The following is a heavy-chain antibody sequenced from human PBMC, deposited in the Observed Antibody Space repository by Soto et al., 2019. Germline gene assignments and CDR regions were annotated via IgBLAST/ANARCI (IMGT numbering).Heavy chain of an antibody. J-gene: IGHJ6*02. D-gene: IGHD6-6*01. CDR2: ISYDGSNK. CDR3: ARERYSSSLNYYGMDV. Sequence: GGSLRLSCAASGFTFSSYAMHWVRQAPGKGLEWVAVISYDGSNKYYADSVKGRFTISRDNSKNTLYLQMNSLRAEDTAVYYCARERYSSSLNYYGMDVWGQGTTVTVSS. V-gene: IGHV3-30-3*01. CDR1: GFTFSSYA.